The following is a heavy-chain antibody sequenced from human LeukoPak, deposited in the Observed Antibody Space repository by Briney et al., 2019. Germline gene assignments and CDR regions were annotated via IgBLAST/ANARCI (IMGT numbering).Heavy chain of an antibody. CDR2: ISYDGSNK. Sequence: GRSLRLSCAASGFTFSSYAMHWVRQAPGKGLEWVAVISYDGSNKYYAGSVKGRFTISRDNSKNTLYLQMNSLRAEDTAVYYCARDGFDSGSYSIAEYFQHWGQGTLVTVSS. J-gene: IGHJ1*01. CDR1: GFTFSSYA. D-gene: IGHD1-26*01. V-gene: IGHV3-30-3*01. CDR3: ARDGFDSGSYSIAEYFQH.